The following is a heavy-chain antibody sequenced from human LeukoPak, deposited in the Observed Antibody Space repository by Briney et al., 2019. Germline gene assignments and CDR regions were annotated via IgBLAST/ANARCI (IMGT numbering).Heavy chain of an antibody. CDR1: VFILTSHL. Sequence: PVGALRLSRAASVFILTSHLITEVRQAPRKGREGVARINQVGSEKYSADSVKARFTVSRDNAKTPLNLQMNSLSAGDTAVYYCATGPNYGDSVDYIDSWGQGTKVTVSS. CDR2: INQVGSEK. J-gene: IGHJ4*02. D-gene: IGHD4-17*01. V-gene: IGHV3-7*01. CDR3: ATGPNYGDSVDYIDS.